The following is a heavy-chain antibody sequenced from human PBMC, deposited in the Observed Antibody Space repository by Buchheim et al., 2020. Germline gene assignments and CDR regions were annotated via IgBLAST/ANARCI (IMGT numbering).Heavy chain of an antibody. CDR3: ARGARVIDPRITIFGVVPSSDWYFDL. V-gene: IGHV3-7*01. D-gene: IGHD3-3*01. CDR1: GFTFSSYW. CDR2: IKQDGSEK. Sequence: EVQLVESGGGLVQPGGSLRLSCAASGFTFSSYWMSWVRQAPGKGLEWVANIKQDGSEKYYVDSVKGRFTISRDNAKNSLYLQMNSLRAEDTAVYYCARGARVIDPRITIFGVVPSSDWYFDLWGRGTL. J-gene: IGHJ2*01.